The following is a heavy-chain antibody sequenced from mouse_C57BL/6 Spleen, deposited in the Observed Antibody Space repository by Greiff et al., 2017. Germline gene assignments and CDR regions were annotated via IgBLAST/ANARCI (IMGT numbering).Heavy chain of an antibody. J-gene: IGHJ3*01. CDR2: IHPNSGST. V-gene: IGHV1-64*01. CDR1: GYTFTSYW. Sequence: VQLQQPGAELVKPGASVKLSCKASGYTFTSYWMHWVKQRPGQGLEWIGMIHPNSGSTNYNEKFKSKATLTVDKSSSTAYMQLSSLTSEDSAVYYYASNYYGSSSFAYWGQGTLVTVSA. CDR3: ASNYYGSSSFAY. D-gene: IGHD1-1*01.